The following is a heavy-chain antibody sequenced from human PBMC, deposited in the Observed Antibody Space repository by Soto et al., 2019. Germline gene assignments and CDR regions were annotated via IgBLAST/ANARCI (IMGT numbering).Heavy chain of an antibody. CDR3: ARGSSCYSTTCYNPAYFGP. CDR1: GFSFNVFV. Sequence: GGSLRLSCAASGFSFNVFVMHWVRQAPGKGLKWVAVVWNDGSSKDYADSVKGRFTISRDNSKNMLYLQMNSLRADDTAIYYCARGSSCYSTTCYNPAYFGPWGQGTLVTVSS. J-gene: IGHJ5*02. V-gene: IGHV3-33*01. D-gene: IGHD2-2*02. CDR2: VWNDGSSK.